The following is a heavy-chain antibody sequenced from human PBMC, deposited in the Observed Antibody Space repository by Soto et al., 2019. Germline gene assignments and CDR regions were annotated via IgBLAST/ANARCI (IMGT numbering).Heavy chain of an antibody. D-gene: IGHD3-22*01. CDR1: GFSLSNARMG. CDR2: IFSNDEK. Sequence: QVTLKESGPVLVKPTETLTLTCTVSGFSLSNARMGVSWIRQPPGKALEWLAHIFSNDEKSYSTSLKSRLTISKDTSKSQVGRTMTNMDPVDTATYYCARISGSSGYYNWFDPWGQGTLVTVSS. CDR3: ARISGSSGYYNWFDP. V-gene: IGHV2-26*01. J-gene: IGHJ5*02.